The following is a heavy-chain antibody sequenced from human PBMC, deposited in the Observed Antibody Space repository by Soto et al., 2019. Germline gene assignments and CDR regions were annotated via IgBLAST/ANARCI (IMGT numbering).Heavy chain of an antibody. J-gene: IGHJ6*02. D-gene: IGHD4-4*01. CDR2: IKSKSDGGTT. CDR1: GFTFSKAW. Sequence: GGSLRLSCAASGFTFSKAWMSWVRQAPGKGLEWVGRIKSKSDGGTTDYAAPVKSRFTISRDDSKNTLYLQMNSLKIEDTDVYYCATDMTTISDLYYGMDVWGQGTTVTVSS. CDR3: ATDMTTISDLYYGMDV. V-gene: IGHV3-15*01.